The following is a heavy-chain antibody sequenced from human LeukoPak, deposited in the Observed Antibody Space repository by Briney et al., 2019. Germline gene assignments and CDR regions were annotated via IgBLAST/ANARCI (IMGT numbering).Heavy chain of an antibody. Sequence: GGSLRLSCAASGFTFSNFAMTWVRQAPGKGLEWVASIVGSGTSAYYADSVKGRFTISRDNAKNSLYLQMNSLRAEDTAVYYCARAGLSDPFDYWGQGTLVTVSS. CDR3: ARAGLSDPFDY. V-gene: IGHV3-23*01. J-gene: IGHJ4*02. D-gene: IGHD3-16*01. CDR1: GFTFSNFA. CDR2: IVGSGTSA.